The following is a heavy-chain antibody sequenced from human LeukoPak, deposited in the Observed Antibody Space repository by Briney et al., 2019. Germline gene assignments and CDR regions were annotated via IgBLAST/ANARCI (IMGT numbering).Heavy chain of an antibody. V-gene: IGHV4-34*01. CDR3: ARAHYGSGTYYKF. J-gene: IGHJ4*02. CDR2: INHSGST. CDR1: GGSFSGYY. D-gene: IGHD3-10*01. Sequence: SETLSLACAVYGGSFSGYYWSWIRQTPGKGLEWIGEINHSGSTNYNPSLKSRVTISVDTSKDQFSLKLSSVTAADTAVYYCARAHYGSGTYYKFWGQGTLVTVSS.